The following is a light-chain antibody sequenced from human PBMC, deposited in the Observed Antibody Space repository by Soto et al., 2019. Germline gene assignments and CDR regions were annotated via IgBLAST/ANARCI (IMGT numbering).Light chain of an antibody. CDR1: QPISSW. CDR3: QQYENYWT. V-gene: IGKV1-5*02. Sequence: DIQMTQSPPTLSASVGDRVTIICRASQPISSWLAWYHHKPGKAPKLLIYDASNLESGVPSRFSGSGSGTEFTLTIRSLKPEDFGIYYCQQYENYWTFGQGTKVDIK. J-gene: IGKJ1*01. CDR2: DAS.